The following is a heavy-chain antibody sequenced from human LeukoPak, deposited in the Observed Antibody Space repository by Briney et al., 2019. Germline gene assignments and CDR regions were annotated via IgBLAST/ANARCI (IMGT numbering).Heavy chain of an antibody. CDR3: AKDLWSYTTDAFDI. CDR1: GFTFSSYA. V-gene: IGHV3-23*01. D-gene: IGHD4/OR15-4a*01. CDR2: SSGSGGST. J-gene: IGHJ3*02. Sequence: PGGSLRLSCAASGFTFSSYAMSWVRQAPAKGLEWVSASSGSGGSTYYADSLKGRFTISRDNSKNTLYLQMNSLRAEDTAVYYCAKDLWSYTTDAFDIWGQGTMVTVSS.